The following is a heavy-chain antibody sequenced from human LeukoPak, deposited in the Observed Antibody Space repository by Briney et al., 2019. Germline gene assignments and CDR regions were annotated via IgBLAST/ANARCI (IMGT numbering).Heavy chain of an antibody. J-gene: IGHJ4*02. CDR3: ATEGGHNGYLDY. D-gene: IGHD2-8*01. CDR2: ISSSSSYI. CDR1: GFTFSSYS. V-gene: IGHV3-21*01. Sequence: GGSLRLSCAASGFTFSSYSMNWVRQAPGKGLEWVSSISSSSSYIYYADSVKGRFTISRDNAKNSLNLQMNSLRAEDTGVYYCATEGGHNGYLDYWGQGTLVTVSS.